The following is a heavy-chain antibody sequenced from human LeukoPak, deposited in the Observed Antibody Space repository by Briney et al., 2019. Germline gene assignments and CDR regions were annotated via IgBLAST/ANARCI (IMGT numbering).Heavy chain of an antibody. V-gene: IGHV3-30*02. D-gene: IGHD3-10*01. Sequence: GGSLRLSCAASGFPFSYYGFHWVRQAPGKGLEWVAFIRYDGNDKFYAESVKGRFTISRDNAKNTVFLQMSSLRAEDTALYYCARKSASGNYPLDYWGQGTLVTVSS. J-gene: IGHJ4*02. CDR3: ARKSASGNYPLDY. CDR2: IRYDGNDK. CDR1: GFPFSYYG.